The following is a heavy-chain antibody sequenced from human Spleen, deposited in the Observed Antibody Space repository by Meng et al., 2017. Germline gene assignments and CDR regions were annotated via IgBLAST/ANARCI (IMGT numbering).Heavy chain of an antibody. J-gene: IGHJ4*02. D-gene: IGHD1-26*01. CDR2: INTDGTTT. CDR1: GFTFSSYW. Sequence: GGSLSLSCAASGFTFSSYWMHWVRQTPGKGLVWVSRINTDGTTTTYADSVKGRFTISRDNAKNTLYLQMNSLRGGDTAVYYCARDVAGRGGYWGQGTLVTVSS. CDR3: ARDVAGRGGY. V-gene: IGHV3-74*01.